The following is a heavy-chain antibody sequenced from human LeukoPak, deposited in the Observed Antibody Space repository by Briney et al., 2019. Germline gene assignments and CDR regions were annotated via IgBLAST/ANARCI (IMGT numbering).Heavy chain of an antibody. V-gene: IGHV4-39*07. D-gene: IGHD6-19*01. CDR1: GGSISKSSYY. J-gene: IGHJ5*02. CDR2: IYYSGST. Sequence: SETLSLTCTVSGGSISKSSYYWGWIRQPPGKGLEWIGSIYYSGSTYYNSSLKSRVTISVDTSKNQFYLKLSSVTAADMAVYYCAKTYSGWGHDSWGQGTLVTVSS. CDR3: AKTYSGWGHDS.